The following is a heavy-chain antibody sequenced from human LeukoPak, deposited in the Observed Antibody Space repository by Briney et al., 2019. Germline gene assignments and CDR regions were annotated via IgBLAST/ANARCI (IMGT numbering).Heavy chain of an antibody. CDR2: IYYSGST. Sequence: SETLSLTCTVSGGSISSSTYYWGWIRQSPGKGLEWIGSIYYSGSTYYNPSLKSRVTISVDTSKNQFSLTLRSVTAADTAVYYCARGQKYISGFTVTELGSGYYDNWGQGALVTVSS. CDR1: GGSISSSTYY. CDR3: ARGQKYISGFTVTELGSGYYDN. D-gene: IGHD5-18*01. J-gene: IGHJ4*02. V-gene: IGHV4-39*07.